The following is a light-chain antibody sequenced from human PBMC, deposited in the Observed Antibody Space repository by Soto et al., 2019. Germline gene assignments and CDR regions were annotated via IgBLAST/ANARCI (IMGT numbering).Light chain of an antibody. Sequence: QSVLTQPPSASGSPGQSVTISCTGTSSDVGGYDFLSWYQQHPGKAPKLMIYDVSKRPSGVPDRFSGSKSGNTASLTVSGLQAEDEADYYCSSYAGSNTVLFGGGTKLTVL. CDR2: DVS. J-gene: IGLJ2*01. CDR1: SSDVGGYDF. V-gene: IGLV2-8*01. CDR3: SSYAGSNTVL.